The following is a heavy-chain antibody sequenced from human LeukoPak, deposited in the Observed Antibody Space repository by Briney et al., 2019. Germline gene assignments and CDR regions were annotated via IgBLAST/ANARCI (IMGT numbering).Heavy chain of an antibody. Sequence: SETLSLTCTVSGYSISTGYYWAWIRQPPGKGLEWIGYIYYTGSTDYNPSLKSRVTISLDTSKNQFSLRLSSVTAADTAVYYCARVKITMVREVIPYYFDYWGQGTLVTVSS. J-gene: IGHJ4*02. D-gene: IGHD3-10*01. CDR3: ARVKITMVREVIPYYFDY. CDR1: GYSISTGYY. V-gene: IGHV4-61*01. CDR2: IYYTGST.